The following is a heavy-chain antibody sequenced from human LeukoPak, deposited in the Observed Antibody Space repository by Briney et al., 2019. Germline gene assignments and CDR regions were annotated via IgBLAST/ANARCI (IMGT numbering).Heavy chain of an antibody. J-gene: IGHJ4*02. V-gene: IGHV3-23*01. CDR2: LSGSGGTT. CDR1: GFSFSSYG. CDR3: ARVMAVAGSFDY. D-gene: IGHD6-19*01. Sequence: GGSLRLSCAASGFSFSSYGMQWVRQAPGKGLEWVSALSGSGGTTYYADFMKGRFTISRDNSKNTLYLQMNSLRAEDTAVYYCARVMAVAGSFDYWGQGTLVTVSS.